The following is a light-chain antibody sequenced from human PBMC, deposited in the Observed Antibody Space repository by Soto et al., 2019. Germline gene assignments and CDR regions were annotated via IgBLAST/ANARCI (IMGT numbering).Light chain of an antibody. CDR1: SSNIGGNS. CDR3: GARDSSPSAYV. V-gene: IGLV1-51*01. CDR2: DDN. J-gene: IGLJ1*01. Sequence: QSALTQPPSVSAAPGQKVTISCSGSSSNIGGNSVSWYQQLPGTAPKLLIYDDNKRPSGIPDRFSGSKSGTSATLGITGFQTGDEADYYCGARDSSPSAYVFGTGTKVTVX.